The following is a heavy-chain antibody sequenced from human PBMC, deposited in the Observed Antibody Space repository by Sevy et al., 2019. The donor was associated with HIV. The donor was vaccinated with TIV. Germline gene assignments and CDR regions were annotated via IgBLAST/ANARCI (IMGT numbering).Heavy chain of an antibody. V-gene: IGHV3-7*02. CDR2: INPDGSKI. D-gene: IGHD2-15*01. CDR3: VRAIQLAASY. J-gene: IGHJ4*02. Sequence: GGALRLSCEASAINIRDYWMNWVRQAPGKGLERVANINPDGSKIYYADSVKGRFTISRDYAKNSVFLQMTSLRAEDTAVYYCVRAIQLAASYWGQGMLVIVSS. CDR1: AINIRDYW.